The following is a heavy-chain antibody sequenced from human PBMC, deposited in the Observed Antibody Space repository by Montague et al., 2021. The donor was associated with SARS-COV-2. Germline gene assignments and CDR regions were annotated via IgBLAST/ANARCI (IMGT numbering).Heavy chain of an antibody. CDR2: INQSGRT. D-gene: IGHD1-26*01. V-gene: IGHV4-34*01. CDR1: GGSFSGYY. Sequence: SETLSLTCAVYGGSFSGYYWSWIRQPPEKGLEWIGEINQSGRTNNNPSLKSRVIISVDTSKNQLSLKLSSVTAADTAVYYCARGGSAVMGVTVSDELDYWGQGTLVTVSS. J-gene: IGHJ4*02. CDR3: ARGGSAVMGVTVSDELDY.